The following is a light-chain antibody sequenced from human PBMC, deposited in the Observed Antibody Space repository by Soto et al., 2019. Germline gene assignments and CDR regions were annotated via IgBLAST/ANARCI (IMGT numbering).Light chain of an antibody. CDR3: SSYTSSSALV. J-gene: IGLJ2*01. CDR2: EVS. V-gene: IGLV2-14*01. CDR1: SSDVGGYDY. Sequence: QSVLTQPASVSGSPGQSITISCTGTSSDVGGYDYVSWYQRHPGKVPKLIIYEVSKRPSGVSHRFSGSKSGNTASLTISGLQAEDEADYYCSSYTSSSALVFGGGTKVT.